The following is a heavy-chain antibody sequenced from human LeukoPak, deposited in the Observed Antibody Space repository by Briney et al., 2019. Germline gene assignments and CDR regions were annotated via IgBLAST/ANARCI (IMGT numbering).Heavy chain of an antibody. CDR2: VNPNSGGT. D-gene: IGHD4-23*01. J-gene: IGHJ5*02. CDR3: ARSDYGGKGAGDNWLDP. Sequence: ASVKVSCKASGYTFTVYYIYWVRQAPGQGLEWMGWVNPNSGGTNYAQKFQGRVTMTRDTSINTAYMELSRVTSDDTAVYYCARSDYGGKGAGDNWLDPWGQGTLVTVSS. V-gene: IGHV1-2*02. CDR1: GYTFTVYY.